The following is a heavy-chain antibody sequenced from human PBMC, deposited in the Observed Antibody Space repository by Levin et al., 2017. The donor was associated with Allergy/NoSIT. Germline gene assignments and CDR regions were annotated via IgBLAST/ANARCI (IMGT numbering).Heavy chain of an antibody. Sequence: GESLKISCAASAFTFSSYPMHWVRQAPGKGLEWVAVISYDGSNKYYADSVKGRFTISRDNSKNTLYLQMNSLRAEDTAVYYCAREGSGSAFDIWGQGTMVTVSS. V-gene: IGHV3-30-3*01. CDR1: AFTFSSYP. D-gene: IGHD3-10*01. CDR3: AREGSGSAFDI. CDR2: ISYDGSNK. J-gene: IGHJ3*02.